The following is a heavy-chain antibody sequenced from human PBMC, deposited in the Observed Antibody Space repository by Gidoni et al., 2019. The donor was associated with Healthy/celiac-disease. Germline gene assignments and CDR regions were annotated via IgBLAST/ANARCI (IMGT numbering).Heavy chain of an antibody. Sequence: EVQLVESGGGLVQPGRSLRLSCTASGFTFGDYAMSWVRQAPGKGLAWVGFIRSKAYGGTTEYAASVKGRFTISRDDSKSIAYLQMNSLKTEDTAVYYCTRAGIVVVVAASYYYYYGMDVWGQGTTVTVSS. D-gene: IGHD2-15*01. CDR2: IRSKAYGGTT. J-gene: IGHJ6*02. CDR1: GFTFGDYA. CDR3: TRAGIVVVVAASYYYYYGMDV. V-gene: IGHV3-49*04.